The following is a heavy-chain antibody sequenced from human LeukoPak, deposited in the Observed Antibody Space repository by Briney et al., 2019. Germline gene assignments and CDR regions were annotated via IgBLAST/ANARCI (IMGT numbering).Heavy chain of an antibody. CDR2: ISSSGSTI. Sequence: GGSLRLSCAASGFTFSDHYMSWIRQAPGKGLEWVSYISSSGSTIYYADSVKGRFTISRDNAKNSLYLQMNSLRAEDTAVYYCARDPNGSGSYYSDWFDPWGQGTLVTVSS. CDR1: GFTFSDHY. D-gene: IGHD3-10*01. J-gene: IGHJ5*02. CDR3: ARDPNGSGSYYSDWFDP. V-gene: IGHV3-11*01.